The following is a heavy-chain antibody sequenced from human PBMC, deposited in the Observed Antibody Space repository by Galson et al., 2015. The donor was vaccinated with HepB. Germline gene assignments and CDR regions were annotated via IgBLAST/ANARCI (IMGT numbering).Heavy chain of an antibody. D-gene: IGHD2-2*01. CDR2: INPNSGGT. CDR3: ARDHGSTSWRRGWFDP. V-gene: IGHV1-2*02. CDR1: GSTFTGYY. J-gene: IGHJ5*02. Sequence: SVTVSCKASGSTFTGYYMHWVRQAPGQGLEWMGWINPNSGGTNYAQKFQGRVTMTRDTSVSTAYMELSRLRSDDTAVYYCARDHGSTSWRRGWFDPWGQGTLVTVSS.